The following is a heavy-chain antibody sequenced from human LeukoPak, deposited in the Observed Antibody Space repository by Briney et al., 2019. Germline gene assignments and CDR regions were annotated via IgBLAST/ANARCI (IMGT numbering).Heavy chain of an antibody. Sequence: GWSLRLSCAASGFTFDDYGMSWVRQVPGKGLERVSGINWNGGSTGYADSVKGRFTISRDNAKNSLYLQKNSLRAEDTALYYCARAVAVAGTGTHFDYWGQGTLVTVSS. V-gene: IGHV3-20*04. CDR3: ARAVAVAGTGTHFDY. CDR2: INWNGGST. CDR1: GFTFDDYG. J-gene: IGHJ4*02. D-gene: IGHD6-19*01.